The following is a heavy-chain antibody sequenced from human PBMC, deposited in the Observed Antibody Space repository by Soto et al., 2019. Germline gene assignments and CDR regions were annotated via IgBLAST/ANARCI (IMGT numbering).Heavy chain of an antibody. J-gene: IGHJ4*02. CDR2: ISAYNGNT. Sequence: VASVKVSCKASGYTFTSYVISWVRQAPGQGLEWMGWISAYNGNTNYAQKLQGRVTMTTDTSTSTAYMELRSLRSDDTAVYYCARVLRVSPPGSCDYWGQGTLVTVSS. CDR3: ARVLRVSPPGSCDY. V-gene: IGHV1-18*01. CDR1: GYTFTSYV. D-gene: IGHD6-13*01.